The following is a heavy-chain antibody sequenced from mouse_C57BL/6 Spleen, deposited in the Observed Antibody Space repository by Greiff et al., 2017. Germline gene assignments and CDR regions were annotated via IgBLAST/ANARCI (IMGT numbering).Heavy chain of an antibody. D-gene: IGHD1-1*02. CDR1: GYTFTDYY. Sequence: EVKLQQSGPELVKPGASVKISCKASGYTFTDYYMNWVKQSHGKSLEWIGDINPNKGGTSYNQKFKGKATLTVDKSSSTAYMELRSLTSEDSSCEYCARQLWGYWGQGTTLTVST. CDR2: INPNKGGT. V-gene: IGHV1-26*01. CDR3: ARQLWGY. J-gene: IGHJ2*01.